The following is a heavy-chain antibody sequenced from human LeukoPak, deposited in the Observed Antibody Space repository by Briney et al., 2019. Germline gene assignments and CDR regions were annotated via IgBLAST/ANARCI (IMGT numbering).Heavy chain of an antibody. CDR1: GYTFIDNY. CDR2: INPNSGGT. Sequence: ASVKVSCKASGYTFIDNYLHWVRQAPGQGLEWMGWINPNSGGTNFAQKFQGRVTMTRDTSISTAYMELDRLRSDDTAVYYCARHAPGSYYFDYWGQGTLVTVSS. D-gene: IGHD1-26*01. J-gene: IGHJ4*02. CDR3: ARHAPGSYYFDY. V-gene: IGHV1-2*02.